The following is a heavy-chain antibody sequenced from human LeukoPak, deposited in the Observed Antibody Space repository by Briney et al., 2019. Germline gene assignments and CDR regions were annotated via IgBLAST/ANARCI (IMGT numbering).Heavy chain of an antibody. CDR2: INWNGGST. CDR1: GFTFSSYE. Sequence: GGSLRLSCAASGFTFSSYEMNWVRQAPGKGLEWVSGINWNGGSTGYADSVKGRFTISRDNAKNSLYLQMTSLRAEDTAVYYCARTGITVAPPFDYWGQGTLVTVSS. CDR3: ARTGITVAPPFDY. D-gene: IGHD4-23*01. J-gene: IGHJ4*02. V-gene: IGHV3-20*04.